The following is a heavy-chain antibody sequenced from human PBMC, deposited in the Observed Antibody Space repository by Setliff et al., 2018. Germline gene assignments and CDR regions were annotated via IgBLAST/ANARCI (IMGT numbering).Heavy chain of an antibody. Sequence: GGSLRLSCAASGFTFRSYWMRWVRQAPGKGLEWVANIKKDGSIKYYLDSVRGRFTISRDNAEISLTLQMNSLRAEDTAVYYCSRDLQGSGDYVVDYWGQGTLVTVSS. CDR1: GFTFRSYW. CDR3: SRDLQGSGDYVVDY. J-gene: IGHJ4*02. CDR2: IKKDGSIK. V-gene: IGHV3-7*01. D-gene: IGHD4-17*01.